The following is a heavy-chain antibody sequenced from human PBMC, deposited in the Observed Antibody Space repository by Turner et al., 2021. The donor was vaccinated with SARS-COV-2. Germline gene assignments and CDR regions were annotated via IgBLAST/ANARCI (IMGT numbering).Heavy chain of an antibody. CDR1: AFTVSSNY. D-gene: IGHD6-13*01. V-gene: IGHV3-66*01. J-gene: IGHJ4*02. Sequence: EVQLVESGGGLVLPGGSLRLSCAASAFTVSSNYMSWVRQAPGKGLEWFSIIYSGGTTYYADSVKGRFTIARDNSKNTLYLQMNSLSAEDTAVYYCARGDSSSWLTYWGQGTLVTVSS. CDR2: IYSGGTT. CDR3: ARGDSSSWLTY.